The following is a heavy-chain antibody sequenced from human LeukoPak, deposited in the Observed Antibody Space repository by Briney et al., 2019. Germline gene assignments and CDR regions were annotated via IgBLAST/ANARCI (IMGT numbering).Heavy chain of an antibody. CDR3: ARGHCSRTSCYTVGILADV. CDR2: INPSGGST. V-gene: IGHV1-46*01. Sequence: ASVKVSCKASGYIFTSFYMHWVRQAPGQGLEWMGIINPSGGSTSYAQKFQGRVTMTRDTSTSTVYMELSSLRSEDTAVYYCARGHCSRTSCYTVGILADVWGQGTTVTVSS. J-gene: IGHJ6*02. D-gene: IGHD2-2*02. CDR1: GYIFTSFY.